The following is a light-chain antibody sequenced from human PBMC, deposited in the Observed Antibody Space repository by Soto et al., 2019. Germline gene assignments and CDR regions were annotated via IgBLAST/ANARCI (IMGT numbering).Light chain of an antibody. CDR3: SSHAGSNNPCV. V-gene: IGLV2-8*01. CDR1: SSDIGGYNY. Sequence: QSALTQPPSASGSPGQSVTISCTGTSSDIGGYNYVSWYQQHPGKAPKVMIYDVNKRPSGVPDRFSGSKSGNTASLTVSGLQAEDEAAYYCSSHAGSNNPCVFGTGTKVTVL. CDR2: DVN. J-gene: IGLJ1*01.